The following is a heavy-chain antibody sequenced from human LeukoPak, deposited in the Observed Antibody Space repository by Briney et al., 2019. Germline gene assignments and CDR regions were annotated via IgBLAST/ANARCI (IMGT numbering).Heavy chain of an antibody. V-gene: IGHV3-7*01. J-gene: IGHJ3*02. CDR1: GFTFSNYW. Sequence: PGGSLRLSCAASGFTFSNYWMVWVRQAPGEGLEWVANIRGDGSRQYYLDSVKGRFTISRDNAKNSLYLQMSSLRADDTAVYYCVRDANYYDGSNYYDVLDIWGQGTMVTVSS. CDR3: VRDANYYDGSNYYDVLDI. CDR2: IRGDGSRQ. D-gene: IGHD3-22*01.